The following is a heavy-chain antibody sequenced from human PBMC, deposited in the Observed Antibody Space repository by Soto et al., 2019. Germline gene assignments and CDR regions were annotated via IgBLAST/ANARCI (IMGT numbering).Heavy chain of an antibody. CDR2: IYYSGTT. Sequence: QVQLQESGPGLVKSSQTLSLTCTVSGGSISSGGYYWTWLRQHPGQGLEWIGDIYYSGTTYYNPSLKSRVTISMDTSKHQFSLKLSSVTAADTAMYYCARETPTASGMDSWGQGTLVTVSS. CDR3: ARETPTASGMDS. J-gene: IGHJ4*02. V-gene: IGHV4-31*03. D-gene: IGHD6-13*01. CDR1: GGSISSGGYY.